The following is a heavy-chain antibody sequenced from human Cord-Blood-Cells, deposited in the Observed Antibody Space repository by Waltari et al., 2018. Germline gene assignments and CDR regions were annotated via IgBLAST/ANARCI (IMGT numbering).Heavy chain of an antibody. D-gene: IGHD7-27*01. J-gene: IGHJ2*01. Sequence: QVQLQQWGAGLLKPSETLSLTCAVYVGSFSGYYVSWLPPPPGKGLEWIEEINHSGSTNYNPSLKSRVTRSVDTSKNQFSLKLSSVTAADTAVYYCARRHWGSNWYFDLWGRGTLVTVSS. CDR2: INHSGST. CDR1: VGSFSGYY. V-gene: IGHV4-34*01. CDR3: ARRHWGSNWYFDL.